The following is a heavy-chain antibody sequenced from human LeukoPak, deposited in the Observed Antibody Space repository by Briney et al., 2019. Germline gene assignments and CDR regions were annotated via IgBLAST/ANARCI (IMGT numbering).Heavy chain of an antibody. CDR2: ISGRGGTT. D-gene: IGHD3-22*01. V-gene: IGHV3-23*01. J-gene: IGHJ4*02. CDR3: VRELPPVVQYYFDY. Sequence: GGSLRLSCAASGFTFSSYAISWVRQAPGKGLELVSVISGRGGTTHYADSVKGRFTISRDNSKNTLSLQMNSLRAEDTAVYYCVRELPPVVQYYFDYWGPGTLVTVSS. CDR1: GFTFSSYA.